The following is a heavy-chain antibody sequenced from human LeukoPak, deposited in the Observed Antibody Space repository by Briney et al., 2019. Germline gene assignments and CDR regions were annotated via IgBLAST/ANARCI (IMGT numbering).Heavy chain of an antibody. CDR3: AREGGYFGEGEYYFDY. J-gene: IGHJ4*02. D-gene: IGHD1-26*01. V-gene: IGHV3-74*01. Sequence: PGGSLRFSCAASGFTFSSYWMHWVRQAPGKGLVWVSRINSDGSSASYADSVKGRFTISRDNAKNTLYLQMNSLRAEDTAVYYCAREGGYFGEGEYYFDYWGQGTLVTVSS. CDR2: INSDGSSA. CDR1: GFTFSSYW.